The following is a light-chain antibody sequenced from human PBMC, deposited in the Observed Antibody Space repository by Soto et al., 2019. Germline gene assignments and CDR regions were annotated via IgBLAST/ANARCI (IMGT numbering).Light chain of an antibody. V-gene: IGKV3-20*01. CDR3: QQYGNLPVP. CDR1: ERIYSAY. CDR2: GTS. Sequence: EVVFALSACTLCLSRAERGTLSWRSSERIYSAYLGWYQQKPGQAPRLLIYGTSSRATGIPDRFSGSGSGTDFTLTIRRREPEDFAVYYCQQYGNLPVPFAQGTRLEIK. J-gene: IGKJ5*01.